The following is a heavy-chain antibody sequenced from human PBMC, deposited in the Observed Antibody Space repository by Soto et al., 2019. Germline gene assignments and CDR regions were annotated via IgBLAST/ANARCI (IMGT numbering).Heavy chain of an antibody. D-gene: IGHD6-13*01. V-gene: IGHV3-21*01. CDR1: GFTFSSYS. J-gene: IGHJ4*02. CDR2: ISSSSSYI. Sequence: LRLSCAASGFTFSSYSMNWVRQAPGKGLEWVSSISSSSSYIYYADSVKGRFTISRDNAKNSLYLQMNSLRAEDTAVYYCARGLRGYSSSWFYFDYWGQGTLVTVSS. CDR3: ARGLRGYSSSWFYFDY.